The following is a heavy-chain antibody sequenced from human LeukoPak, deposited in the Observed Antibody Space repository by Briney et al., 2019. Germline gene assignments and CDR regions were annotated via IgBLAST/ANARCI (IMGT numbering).Heavy chain of an antibody. J-gene: IGHJ5*02. V-gene: IGHV4-30-4*01. CDR2: IYYSGST. CDR1: GGSISSGDYY. CDR3: ARGGTTVAGTFWFDP. D-gene: IGHD6-19*01. Sequence: SETLSLTCTVSGGSISSGDYYWSWIRQPPGKGLEWIGYIYYSGSTYYNPSLKSRVTISVDTSKNQFSLKLSSVTAADTAVYYCARGGTTVAGTFWFDPWGQGTLVTVSS.